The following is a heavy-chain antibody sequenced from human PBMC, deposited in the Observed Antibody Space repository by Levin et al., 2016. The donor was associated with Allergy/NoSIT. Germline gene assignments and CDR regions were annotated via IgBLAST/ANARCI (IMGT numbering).Heavy chain of an antibody. V-gene: IGHV3-23*01. Sequence: GESLKISCAASGFTFSSYAMSWVRQAPGKGLEWVSAISGSGGSTYYADSVKGRFTISRDNSKNTLYLQMNSLRAEDTAVYYCAKDGTIFGVVILDYWGQGTLVTVSS. D-gene: IGHD3-3*01. J-gene: IGHJ4*02. CDR2: ISGSGGST. CDR1: GFTFSSYA. CDR3: AKDGTIFGVVILDY.